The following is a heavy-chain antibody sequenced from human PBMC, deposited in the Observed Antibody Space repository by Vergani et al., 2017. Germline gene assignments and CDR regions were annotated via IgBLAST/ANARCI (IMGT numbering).Heavy chain of an antibody. CDR3: ARAAEMATIRPFDY. D-gene: IGHD5-24*01. CDR1: GGSISSSSYY. V-gene: IGHV4-39*07. J-gene: IGHJ4*02. Sequence: QLQLQESGPGLVKPSETLSLTCTVSGGSISSSSYYWGWIRQPPGKGLEWIGSIYYSGSTYYNPSLKSRVTISVDTSKNQFSLKLSAVTAADTAVYYCARAAEMATIRPFDYWGQGTLVTVSS. CDR2: IYYSGST.